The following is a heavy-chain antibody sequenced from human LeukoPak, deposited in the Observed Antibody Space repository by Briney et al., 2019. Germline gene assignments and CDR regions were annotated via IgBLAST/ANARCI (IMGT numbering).Heavy chain of an antibody. CDR1: GGSISSGGYS. CDR3: ARAYYDFWRDYYYGMDV. Sequence: SETLSLTCAVSGGSISSGGYSWSWIRQPPGKGLEWIGYIYHSGSTYYNPSLEGRVTISVDRSKNQFSLKLSSVAAADTAVYYCARAYYDFWRDYYYGMDVWGQGTTVTVSS. V-gene: IGHV4-30-2*01. CDR2: IYHSGST. J-gene: IGHJ6*02. D-gene: IGHD3-3*01.